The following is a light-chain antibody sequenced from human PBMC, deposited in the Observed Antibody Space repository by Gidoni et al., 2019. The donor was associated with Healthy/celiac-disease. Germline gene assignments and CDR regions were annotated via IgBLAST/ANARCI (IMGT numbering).Light chain of an antibody. Sequence: ELVFTQSPATLSLSPGERATLSCRASQSVCRYLAWYQQKPGQAPRLLIYDASNRANGIPARVSGRGYGTDITLTISSLEPEEFAVYNCQKSSKWPPWTFGQGTKVEIK. CDR3: QKSSKWPPWT. CDR2: DAS. J-gene: IGKJ1*01. CDR1: QSVCRY. V-gene: IGKV3-11*01.